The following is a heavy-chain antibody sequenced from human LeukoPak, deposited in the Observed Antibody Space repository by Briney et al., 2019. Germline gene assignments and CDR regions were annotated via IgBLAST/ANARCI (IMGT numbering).Heavy chain of an antibody. J-gene: IGHJ6*02. D-gene: IGHD3-16*02. V-gene: IGHV3-11*01. CDR1: GFTFSDYY. CDR2: ISSSGSTI. CDR3: ARDLVMITFGGVIPNYYYYGMDV. Sequence: WGSLRLSCAASGFTFSDYYMSWIRQAPGKGLEWVSYISSSGSTIYYADSVKGRFTISRDNAKNSLYLQMNSLRAEDTAVYYCARDLVMITFGGVIPNYYYYGMDVWGQGTTVTVSS.